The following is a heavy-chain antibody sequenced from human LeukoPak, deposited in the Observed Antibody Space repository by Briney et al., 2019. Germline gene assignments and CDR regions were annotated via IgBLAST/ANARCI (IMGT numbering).Heavy chain of an antibody. D-gene: IGHD3-10*01. CDR1: GFTVSSYG. V-gene: IGHV3-30*18. J-gene: IGHJ4*02. CDR3: AKDWLGDNIDY. Sequence: GGSLRLSCAASGFTVSSYGMHWVRQAPGKGLEWVAVISYDGGNKYYADSVKGRFTISRDNSKNTVYLQMNSLRAEDTAVYYCAKDWLGDNIDYWGQGTLVTVSS. CDR2: ISYDGGNK.